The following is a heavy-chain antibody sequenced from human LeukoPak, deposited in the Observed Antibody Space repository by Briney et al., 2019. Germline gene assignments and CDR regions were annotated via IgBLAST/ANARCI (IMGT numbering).Heavy chain of an antibody. CDR1: DFTFSSYG. D-gene: IGHD5-24*01. CDR2: ISSSGTSI. Sequence: PRGSLRLSCAASDFTFSSYGMTWVPQAPGKGLESVSYISSSGTSIYYADPVKRRFTISRDNAKSSLVLHMNSRRAEDTAVYHCARASTVGYDYWGQGTLVTVSS. CDR3: ARASTVGYDY. J-gene: IGHJ4*02. V-gene: IGHV3-48*04.